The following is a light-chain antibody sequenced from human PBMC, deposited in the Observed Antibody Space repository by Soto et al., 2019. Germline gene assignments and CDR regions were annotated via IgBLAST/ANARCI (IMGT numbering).Light chain of an antibody. J-gene: IGLJ2*01. CDR3: CSYAGSSTSLVV. CDR1: SSDVGSYNL. V-gene: IGLV2-23*02. CDR2: EVS. Sequence: QSALTQPASVSGSPGQSITISCTGTSSDVGSYNLVSLYQQHPGKAPKLMIYEVSKRPSGVSNRFSGSKSGNTASLTISGLQAEDEADYYCCSYAGSSTSLVVFGGGTKLTVL.